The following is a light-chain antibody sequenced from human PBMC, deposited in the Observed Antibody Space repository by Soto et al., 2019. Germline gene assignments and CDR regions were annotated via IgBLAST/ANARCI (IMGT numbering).Light chain of an antibody. CDR1: QSVGSF. J-gene: IGKJ4*01. CDR2: NVS. CDR3: QQRGRELT. V-gene: IGKV3-11*01. Sequence: EIVLTQSPATLALSPGERATLSCRACQSVGSFLAWYQQRPGQAPRLLISNVSNRATGIPPRFSGSGSGTDFTLTISNLEPEDFAVYYRQQRGRELTFGGGTKVEMK.